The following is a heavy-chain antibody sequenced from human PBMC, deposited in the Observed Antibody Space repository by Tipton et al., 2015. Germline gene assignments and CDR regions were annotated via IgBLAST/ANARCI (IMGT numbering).Heavy chain of an antibody. CDR1: GYRFSSYW. V-gene: IGHV5-51*01. J-gene: IGHJ5*02. Sequence: QLVQSGAEVKKPGESLKISCKGSGYRFSSYWIAWVRQMPGKGLEWMGMIYPGDSDPRYRPSFQGQVTISVDKSISTAYLQWRSLRASDTAMYYCVRRWIEVHWVDPWGQGTLVAVSS. CDR2: IYPGDSDP. CDR3: VRRWIEVHWVDP. D-gene: IGHD5-12*01.